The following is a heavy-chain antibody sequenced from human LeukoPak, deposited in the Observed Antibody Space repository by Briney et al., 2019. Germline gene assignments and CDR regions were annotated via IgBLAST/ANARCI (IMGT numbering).Heavy chain of an antibody. V-gene: IGHV4-34*01. CDR2: INHSGST. J-gene: IGHJ4*02. D-gene: IGHD3-22*01. CDR1: GGSFSGYY. CDR3: ASSGYYYDSSGYYD. Sequence: SETLSLTCAVYGGSFSGYYWSWIRQPPGKGLEWIGEINHSGSTNYNPSLKSRVTISVDTSKNQFSLKLSSVTAADTAVYYCASSGYYYDSSGYYDWGQGTLVTVSS.